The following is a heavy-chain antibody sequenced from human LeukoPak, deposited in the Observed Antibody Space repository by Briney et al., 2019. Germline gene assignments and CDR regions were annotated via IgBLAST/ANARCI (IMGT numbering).Heavy chain of an antibody. CDR1: GFTFSSYA. Sequence: GGSLRLSCAASGFTFSSYAMSWVRQAPEKGLEWVSTISDSGGGTYYADSVKGRFTISRDNSKNTLYLQMNSLRAEDTAVYYCAKGVGEFGFRFDSWGEGTLVTVPS. CDR2: ISDSGGGT. V-gene: IGHV3-23*01. J-gene: IGHJ4*02. D-gene: IGHD3-16*01. CDR3: AKGVGEFGFRFDS.